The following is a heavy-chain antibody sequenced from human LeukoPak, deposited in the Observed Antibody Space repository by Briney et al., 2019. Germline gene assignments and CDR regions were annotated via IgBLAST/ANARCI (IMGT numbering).Heavy chain of an antibody. CDR2: IWYDGSNK. Sequence: GRSLRLSCAAFGFTFSSYGMHWVRQAPGKGLEWVAVIWYDGSNKYYADSVKGRFTISRDNSKNTLYLQMNSLRAEDTAVYYCARGEYYDSSGCDYWGQGTLVTVSS. J-gene: IGHJ4*02. V-gene: IGHV3-33*01. D-gene: IGHD3-22*01. CDR1: GFTFSSYG. CDR3: ARGEYYDSSGCDY.